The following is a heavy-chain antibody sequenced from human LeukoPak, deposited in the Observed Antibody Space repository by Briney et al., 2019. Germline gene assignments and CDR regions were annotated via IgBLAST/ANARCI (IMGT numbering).Heavy chain of an antibody. CDR2: INSDVSTT. CDR3: ARGADGVSSNSRGWFDP. Sequence: GGSLRLSCAASGFTFSSYWMHWVRQAPGKGLVWVSRINSDVSTTSYADSVRGRFTISRDNAKNSLYLQMNSLRAEDTAVYSCARGADGVSSNSRGWFDPWGQGTLVTVSS. J-gene: IGHJ5*02. D-gene: IGHD2-15*01. CDR1: GFTFSSYW. V-gene: IGHV3-74*01.